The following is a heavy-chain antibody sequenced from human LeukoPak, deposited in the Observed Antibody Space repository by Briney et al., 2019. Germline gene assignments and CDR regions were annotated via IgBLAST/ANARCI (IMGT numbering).Heavy chain of an antibody. J-gene: IGHJ5*02. V-gene: IGHV3-21*01. CDR2: INESSSYSSSST. CDR1: GVTFSRYS. D-gene: IGHD1-1*01. Sequence: PGGSLRLSCAASGVTFSRYSMNWVRQAPGKGLEWVSSINESSSYSSSSTYYADSVKCRVTISRDNAKNSLYLHMNSLRADDTAMYYCARDLQLQLESWGQGTLVTVSS. CDR3: ARDLQLQLES.